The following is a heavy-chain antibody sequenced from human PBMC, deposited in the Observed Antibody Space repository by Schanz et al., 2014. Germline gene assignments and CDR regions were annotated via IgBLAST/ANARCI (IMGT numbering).Heavy chain of an antibody. D-gene: IGHD3-9*01. CDR2: IWYDENNK. CDR1: GFAFSVYG. V-gene: IGHV3-33*06. CDR3: AKQIHYDILTVTRN. Sequence: QVQMVESGGGVVQPGRSLRLSCAASGFAFSVYGMHWVRQAPGKGLEWVAVIWYDENNKYYADSVKGRFTMSRDNSKNTLYLQMNSLRAEDTAVYYCAKQIHYDILTVTRNWGQGTLVTVSS. J-gene: IGHJ4*02.